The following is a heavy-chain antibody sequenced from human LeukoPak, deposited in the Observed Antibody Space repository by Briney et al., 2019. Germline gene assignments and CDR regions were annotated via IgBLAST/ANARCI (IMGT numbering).Heavy chain of an antibody. J-gene: IGHJ4*02. V-gene: IGHV4-39*01. CDR1: GGSITSSNYY. CDR2: FYYSGST. CDR3: VYYYGSGSVEY. Sequence: PSETLSLTCTVSGGSITSSNYYWGWIRQPPGKGLEWIGSFYYSGSTNYNPSLKSRVTISVDTSENQFSLKLSSVTAADTSVYYCVYYYGSGSVEYWGQGTLVTVSS. D-gene: IGHD3-10*01.